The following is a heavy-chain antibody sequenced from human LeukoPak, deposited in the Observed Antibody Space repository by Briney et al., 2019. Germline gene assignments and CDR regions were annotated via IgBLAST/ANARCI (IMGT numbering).Heavy chain of an antibody. V-gene: IGHV3-7*01. J-gene: IGHJ4*02. CDR2: INDDGTAK. CDR3: ARDLGFGFFDS. Sequence: GGSLRLPCAASGFNFNGVWMSWVRQAPGKGPEWVANINDDGTAKNYLDSVKGRLTISRDNAVNSLYLQLNSLRAEDTGVYYCARDLGFGFFDSWGQGTLVTVSS. CDR1: GFNFNGVW. D-gene: IGHD3-16*01.